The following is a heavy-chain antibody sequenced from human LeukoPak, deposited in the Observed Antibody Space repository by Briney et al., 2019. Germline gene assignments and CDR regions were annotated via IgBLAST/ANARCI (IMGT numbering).Heavy chain of an antibody. Sequence: RASVKVSCKASGYTFTSYGISWVRQAPGQGLEWMGWISAYNGNTNYAQKLQGRVTMTTDTSTSTAYMELRSLRSDDTAVYYCARSIAADPLAYRYYYYMDVWGKGTTVTVSS. CDR1: GYTFTSYG. J-gene: IGHJ6*03. D-gene: IGHD6-13*01. CDR2: ISAYNGNT. V-gene: IGHV1-18*01. CDR3: ARSIAADPLAYRYYYYMDV.